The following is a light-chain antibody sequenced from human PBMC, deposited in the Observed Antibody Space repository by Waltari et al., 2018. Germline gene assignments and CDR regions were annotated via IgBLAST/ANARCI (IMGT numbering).Light chain of an antibody. Sequence: QSVLTPSSPTSGTPGQRVSISCSGTSPNIGSNSVSWSQHLPGAAPKLLIYASDQRPSGVPDRFSGSKSGTSASLAISGLRSEDEADYYCATWDDSLGGFYVFGTGTKVTVL. J-gene: IGLJ1*01. CDR2: ASD. V-gene: IGLV1-47*01. CDR3: ATWDDSLGGFYV. CDR1: SPNIGSNS.